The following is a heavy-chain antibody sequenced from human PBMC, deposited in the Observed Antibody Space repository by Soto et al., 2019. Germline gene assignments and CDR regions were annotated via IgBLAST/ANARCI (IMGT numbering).Heavy chain of an antibody. Sequence: PGGSLRLSCTASGFTFGDYAMSWFRQAPGKGLEWVGFIRSKAYGGTTEYAASVKGRFTISRDDSKSIAYLQMNSLKTEDTAVYYCTRAGGIAARLDAFDIWGQGTMVTVSS. CDR1: GFTFGDYA. J-gene: IGHJ3*02. V-gene: IGHV3-49*03. CDR2: IRSKAYGGTT. CDR3: TRAGGIAARLDAFDI. D-gene: IGHD6-6*01.